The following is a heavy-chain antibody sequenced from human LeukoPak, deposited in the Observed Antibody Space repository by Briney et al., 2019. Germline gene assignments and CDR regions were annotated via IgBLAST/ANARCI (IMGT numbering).Heavy chain of an antibody. CDR3: AREAYASGSFRTDYYYMDV. Sequence: PSETLSLTCTVSGGSISSRSYYWGWIRQPPGKGLEWIGSIYYSGSTYYNPSLQSRVTISVDTSKNQFSLKLNSVTAADTAVYYCAREAYASGSFRTDYYYMDVWGKGTTVTISS. CDR2: IYYSGST. CDR1: GGSISSRSYY. V-gene: IGHV4-39*02. D-gene: IGHD3-10*01. J-gene: IGHJ6*03.